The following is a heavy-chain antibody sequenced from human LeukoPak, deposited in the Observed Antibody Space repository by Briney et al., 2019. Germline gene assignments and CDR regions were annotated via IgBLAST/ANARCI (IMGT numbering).Heavy chain of an antibody. Sequence: ASVKVSCKASGYTFTNYDINWVRQATGQGLEWMGWMNSHDGNTGYAQKFQGRVVMTRDTSISTAYMELSSLTSEDTAMYFCVRGLSSGFRTTEFRPWGQGTLVTVSS. CDR3: VRGLSSGFRTTEFRP. J-gene: IGHJ5*02. CDR1: GYTFTNYD. CDR2: MNSHDGNT. V-gene: IGHV1-8*01. D-gene: IGHD3-22*01.